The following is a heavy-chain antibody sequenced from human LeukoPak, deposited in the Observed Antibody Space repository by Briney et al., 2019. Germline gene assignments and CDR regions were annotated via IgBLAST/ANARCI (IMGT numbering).Heavy chain of an antibody. J-gene: IGHJ2*01. D-gene: IGHD5-12*01. CDR2: INPSGGST. V-gene: IGHV1-46*01. Sequence: ASVKFSCKASGYTFTSYYMHWVRQAPGQGLEWMGIINPSGGSTSYAQKFQGRVTMTRDTSTSTVYMGLSSLRSEDTAVYYCARDRKGGYWGGSRYFDLWGRGTLVTVSS. CDR3: ARDRKGGYWGGSRYFDL. CDR1: GYTFTSYY.